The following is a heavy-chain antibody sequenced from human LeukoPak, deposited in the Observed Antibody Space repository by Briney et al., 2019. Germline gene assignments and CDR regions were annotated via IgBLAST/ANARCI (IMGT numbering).Heavy chain of an antibody. D-gene: IGHD4-17*01. V-gene: IGHV3-30-3*01. J-gene: IGHJ4*02. CDR2: ISYDGSNK. CDR1: GFTFSGYA. Sequence: PGGSLRLSCAASGFTFSGYAMHWVRQAPGKGLEWVAVISYDGSNKYYADSVKGRFTISRDNSRNTLYLQMNSLRAEDTAVYYCARDEGDYGDYVLNYWGQGTLVTVSS. CDR3: ARDEGDYGDYVLNY.